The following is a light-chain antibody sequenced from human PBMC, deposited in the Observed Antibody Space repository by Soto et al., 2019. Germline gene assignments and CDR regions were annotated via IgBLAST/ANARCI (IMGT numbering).Light chain of an antibody. CDR3: QSYDSSKGV. V-gene: IGLV6-57*03. CDR2: EDN. Sequence: NFMLTQPHSVSESTGKTVTISCTRSSVSIASNYVQWYQQRPGSAPTTVIYEDNQRPSGVPDRFSGSIDSSSNSASLTISGLKTEDEADYYCQSYDSSKGVFGGGTKVTFL. CDR1: SVSIASNY. J-gene: IGLJ2*01.